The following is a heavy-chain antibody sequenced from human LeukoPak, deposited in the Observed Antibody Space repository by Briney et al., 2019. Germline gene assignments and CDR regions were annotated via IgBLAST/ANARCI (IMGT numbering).Heavy chain of an antibody. CDR2: INPNSGDT. D-gene: IGHD2-2*01. CDR3: ARDYCSSTSCLFDY. Sequence: ASVKVSCKASGYSLTGYHMHWVRQAPGQGLVWMGRINPNSGDTNYAQKFQGRVTMTRDTSISTAYMELGRLRSDDTAVYYCARDYCSSTSCLFDYWGQGTLVTVSS. V-gene: IGHV1-2*06. J-gene: IGHJ4*02. CDR1: GYSLTGYH.